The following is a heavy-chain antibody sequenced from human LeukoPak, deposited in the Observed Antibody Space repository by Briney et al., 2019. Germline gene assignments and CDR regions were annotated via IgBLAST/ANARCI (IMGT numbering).Heavy chain of an antibody. D-gene: IGHD3-3*01. Sequence: SEILFLSCAFSGGSTSNYFCTWLRQSAGKGLEWIGRNPTSGSTNYNPSLKSQVSMSVDTSMNQVSLQLGSVTAADTAVDYCACDPEGHGYYFDYWGQGALVTVSS. CDR1: GGSTSNYF. CDR3: ACDPEGHGYYFDY. J-gene: IGHJ4*02. V-gene: IGHV4-4*07. CDR2: NPTSGST.